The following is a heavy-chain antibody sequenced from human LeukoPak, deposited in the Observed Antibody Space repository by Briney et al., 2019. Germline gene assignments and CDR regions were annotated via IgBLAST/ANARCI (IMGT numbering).Heavy chain of an antibody. CDR2: ISWNSGSI. V-gene: IGHV3-9*01. J-gene: IGHJ2*01. CDR3: TKDVFDFGGYFEL. D-gene: IGHD3-16*01. Sequence: GRSLRLSCAASGFIFEDYAVHWLRQAPGKGLEWVSGISWNSGSIGYADSVKGRFTISRDNAKNSLYLQMNSLRTEDTAFFYCTKDVFDFGGYFELWGRGTLVTVSS. CDR1: GFIFEDYA.